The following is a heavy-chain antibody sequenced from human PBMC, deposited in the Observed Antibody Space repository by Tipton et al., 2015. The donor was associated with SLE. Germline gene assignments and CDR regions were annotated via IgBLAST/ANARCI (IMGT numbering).Heavy chain of an antibody. Sequence: QSGPEVKKPGASVKVSCKASGYTFTSYYMHWVRQAPGQGLEWMGWISAYNGNTNYAQKLQGRVTMTTDTSTSTAYMELRSLRSDDTAVYYCARGQYWEQLYYFDYWGQGTLVTVSS. CDR3: ARGQYWEQLYYFDY. V-gene: IGHV1-18*04. CDR2: ISAYNGNT. J-gene: IGHJ4*02. D-gene: IGHD6-13*01. CDR1: GYTFTSYY.